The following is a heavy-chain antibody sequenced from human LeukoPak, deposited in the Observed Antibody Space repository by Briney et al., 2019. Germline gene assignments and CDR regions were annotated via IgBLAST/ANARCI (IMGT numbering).Heavy chain of an antibody. V-gene: IGHV4-39*07. D-gene: IGHD3-10*01. CDR1: GGSISSSSYS. CDR3: ARVGYYPDYYMDV. CDR2: IYNSGSA. Sequence: SETLSLTCTVSGGSISSSSYSWGWIRQPPGKGLEWIGTIYNSGSAYSNPSLKSRVTMSVDTSKNQFSLNLSSVTAADTAVYYCARVGYYPDYYMDVWGKGTTVTVSS. J-gene: IGHJ6*03.